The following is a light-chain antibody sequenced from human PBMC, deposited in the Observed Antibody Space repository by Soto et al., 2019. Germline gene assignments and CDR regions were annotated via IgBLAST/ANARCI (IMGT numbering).Light chain of an antibody. CDR3: QQYNSYSQWT. CDR1: QSISSW. J-gene: IGKJ1*01. Sequence: DIQMTQSPSTLSASVGDRVTITCRASQSISSWLAWYQQKPGKAPKLLIYDASSLESGVPSRFSGSGSGTEFTLIISSLQPDDFATYYCQQYNSYSQWTFGPGTKVEIK. V-gene: IGKV1-5*01. CDR2: DAS.